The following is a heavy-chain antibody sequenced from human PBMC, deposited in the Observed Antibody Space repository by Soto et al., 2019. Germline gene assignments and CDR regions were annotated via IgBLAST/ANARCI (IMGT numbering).Heavy chain of an antibody. CDR3: ARPIPAAGPRGAFDI. CDR2: IRKKTNSYTT. CDR1: GFTFRDHY. V-gene: IGHV3-72*01. Sequence: GGSLRLSCAASGFTFRDHYMDWVRQAPGKGLEWVSRIRKKTNSYTTEYAASVKGRFTISSDDSKNSLYLQMNGLKTEDTAVYYCARPIPAAGPRGAFDIWGQGTMVTVSS. D-gene: IGHD6-13*01. J-gene: IGHJ3*02.